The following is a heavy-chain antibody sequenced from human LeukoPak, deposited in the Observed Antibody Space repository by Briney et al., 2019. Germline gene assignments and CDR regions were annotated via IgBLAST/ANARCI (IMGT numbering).Heavy chain of an antibody. CDR1: GFTFSSYS. Sequence: PGGSLRLSCAASGFTFSSYSMNWVRQAPGKGLEWVSSISSSSSYIYYADSVKGRFTISRDNAKNSLYLQMNSLRAEDTAVYYCARGALVTKGFDPWGQGTLVTVSS. CDR2: ISSSSSYI. D-gene: IGHD2-21*02. J-gene: IGHJ5*02. V-gene: IGHV3-21*01. CDR3: ARGALVTKGFDP.